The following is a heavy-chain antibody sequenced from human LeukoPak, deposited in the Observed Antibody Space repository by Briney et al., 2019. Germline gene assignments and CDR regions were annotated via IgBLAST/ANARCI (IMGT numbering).Heavy chain of an antibody. J-gene: IGHJ6*02. CDR2: ISGSGGST. V-gene: IGHV3-23*01. CDR1: GFTFSSYA. Sequence: PGGSLRLSCAASGFTFSSYAMSWVRQAPGKGLEWVSGISGSGGSTYYADSVKGRFTISRDNSKNTLYLQMNSLRAEDTAVYYCARGAPTSNYDFWSGYYTPYYYYGMDVWGQGTTVTVSS. CDR3: ARGAPTSNYDFWSGYYTPYYYYGMDV. D-gene: IGHD3-3*01.